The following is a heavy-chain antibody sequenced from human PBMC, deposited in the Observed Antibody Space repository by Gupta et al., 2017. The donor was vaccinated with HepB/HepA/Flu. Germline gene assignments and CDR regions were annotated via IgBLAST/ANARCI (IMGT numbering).Heavy chain of an antibody. CDR3: VRVDIS. Sequence: EVQLEESGGGLVQPGGSLRLSCAASGFRFSNDWMNWVRQVSGKGLEWVANISPDGSLRRYVDAVKGRFIISRDNAKNSLYLQLSSLRVKDTAVYYCVRVDISWGQGTLVTVSP. J-gene: IGHJ5*02. CDR2: ISPDGSLR. D-gene: IGHD2-2*03. CDR1: GFRFSNDW. V-gene: IGHV3-7*01.